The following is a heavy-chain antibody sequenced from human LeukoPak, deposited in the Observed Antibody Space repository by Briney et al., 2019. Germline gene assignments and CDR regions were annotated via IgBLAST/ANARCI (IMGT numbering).Heavy chain of an antibody. V-gene: IGHV3-33*01. CDR2: IWYDGSNK. J-gene: IGHJ4*02. CDR3: ARDGDSSGPFDY. D-gene: IGHD6-19*01. CDR1: GFTFNIYG. Sequence: GGSLRLSCAASGFTFNIYGMHWVRQAPGKGLEWVAVIWYDGSNKYYADSVKGRFTISRDNSKNTLYLQMKSLRVEDTAVYYCARDGDSSGPFDYWGQGTQVTVSP.